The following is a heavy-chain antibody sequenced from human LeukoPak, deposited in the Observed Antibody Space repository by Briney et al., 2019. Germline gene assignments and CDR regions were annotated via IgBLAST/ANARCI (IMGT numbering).Heavy chain of an antibody. CDR3: ARDWGRPAAIDYYYYYMDV. V-gene: IGHV1-69*05. CDR1: GGTFSSYA. J-gene: IGHJ6*03. Sequence: SVKVSCKASGGTFSSYAISWVRQAPGQGLEWMGGIIPIFGTANYAQKFQGRVTITTDESTSTAYMELSSLRSEDTAVYYCARDWGRPAAIDYYYYYMDVWGKGTTVTVSS. D-gene: IGHD2-2*02. CDR2: IIPIFGTA.